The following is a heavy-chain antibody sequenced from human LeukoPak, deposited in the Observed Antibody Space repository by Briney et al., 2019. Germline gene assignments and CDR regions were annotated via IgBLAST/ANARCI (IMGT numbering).Heavy chain of an antibody. Sequence: PGACLRLSCAASGFTLSSYWMTWVRQAPGKGLEWVANINRDGSQENYVDSVQSRFTISRDNAKNSLYLQMNSLRVEDTASYYCARAATHCSGGTCYDAFDYWGQAILVTVSS. D-gene: IGHD2-15*01. V-gene: IGHV3-7*01. CDR1: GFTLSSYW. CDR2: INRDGSQE. CDR3: ARAATHCSGGTCYDAFDY. J-gene: IGHJ4*02.